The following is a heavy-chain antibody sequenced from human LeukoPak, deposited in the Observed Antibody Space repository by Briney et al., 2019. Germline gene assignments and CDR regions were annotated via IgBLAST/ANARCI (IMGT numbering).Heavy chain of an antibody. V-gene: IGHV5-51*01. CDR1: GYIFTYYW. Sequence: GESLKISCKGSGYIFTYYWIGWVRQMPGKGLEWMGIIYTGDSDTRYSPSFQGQVTISADKSISTAYLQWSSLKASDTAMYYCARHDGVGARAFDIWGQGTMVFVSS. CDR3: ARHDGVGARAFDI. CDR2: IYTGDSDT. D-gene: IGHD1-26*01. J-gene: IGHJ3*02.